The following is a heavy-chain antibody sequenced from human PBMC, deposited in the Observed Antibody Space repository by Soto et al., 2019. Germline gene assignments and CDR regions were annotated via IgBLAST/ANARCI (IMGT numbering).Heavy chain of an antibody. CDR2: IYFTGNT. V-gene: IGHV4-31*03. Sequence: QLRLQESGPGLVKPSQTLSLTCTVSGGSIGSGAYYWSWIRQHPGKGLEWIGYIYFTGNTYYNPSLQSRVSISIDTSKNQLSLRLSSVTAADRAVYYCARDLNPGSFDYWGQGILVTVSS. CDR3: ARDLNPGSFDY. CDR1: GGSIGSGAYY. J-gene: IGHJ4*02.